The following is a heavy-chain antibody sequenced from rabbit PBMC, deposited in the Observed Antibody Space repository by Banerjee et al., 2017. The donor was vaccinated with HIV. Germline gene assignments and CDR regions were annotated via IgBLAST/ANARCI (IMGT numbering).Heavy chain of an antibody. CDR3: ARDPYGLVSNYNGMDL. CDR1: GFSFSSSHF. J-gene: IGHJ6*01. D-gene: IGHD8-1*01. Sequence: QEQLEESGGDLVKPGASLTLTCTASGFSFSSSHFMCWVRQAPGKGLEWIACIYAGRSEGTWYASWAKGRFTGSKTSSTTVTLQMTSLTAADTATYFCARDPYGLVSNYNGMDLWGPGTLVTVS. V-gene: IGHV1S45*01. CDR2: IYAGRSEGT.